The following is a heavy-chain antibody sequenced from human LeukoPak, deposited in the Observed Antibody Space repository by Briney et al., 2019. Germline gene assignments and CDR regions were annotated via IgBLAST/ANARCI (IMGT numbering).Heavy chain of an antibody. CDR3: ARRYSYGFYYFDY. J-gene: IGHJ4*02. V-gene: IGHV4-30-2*01. D-gene: IGHD5-18*01. CDR2: IYHSGNT. CDR1: GGSISSGGYS. Sequence: SETLSLTCAVSGGSISSGGYSWSWIRQPPGKGLEWIGYIYHSGNTYYNPSLKSRVTISVDRSKNQFSLRVNSVTAADTAVYFCARRYSYGFYYFDYWGQGTLVTVSS.